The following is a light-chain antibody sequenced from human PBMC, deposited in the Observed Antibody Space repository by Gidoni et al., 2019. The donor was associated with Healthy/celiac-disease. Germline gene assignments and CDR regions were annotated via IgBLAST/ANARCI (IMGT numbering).Light chain of an antibody. V-gene: IGLV3-21*04. J-gene: IGLJ1*01. CDR3: QVWDSSSDHPYV. CDR2: YDS. Sequence: SYVLTQPPSVSVPTGKTARITCGGNNIGSKSVHWYQQKPGQAPVLVIYYDSDRPSGIPERFSGSNSGNTATLTISRVEAGDEADYYCQVWDSSSDHPYVFGTGTKVTVL. CDR1: NIGSKS.